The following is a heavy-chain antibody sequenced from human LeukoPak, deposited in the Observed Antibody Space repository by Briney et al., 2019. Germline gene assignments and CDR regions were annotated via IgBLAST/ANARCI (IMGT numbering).Heavy chain of an antibody. Sequence: GGSLRLSCAASRFSFSSYWMSWVRQAPGKGLEWVANINQDGSEKFYADSVKGRFTISRDNAKNSLFLQMNSLRAEDTALYYCARAGMDGRGYYQGFDYWGQGTLVTVSS. J-gene: IGHJ4*02. D-gene: IGHD3-22*01. CDR1: RFSFSSYW. CDR3: ARAGMDGRGYYQGFDY. CDR2: INQDGSEK. V-gene: IGHV3-7*01.